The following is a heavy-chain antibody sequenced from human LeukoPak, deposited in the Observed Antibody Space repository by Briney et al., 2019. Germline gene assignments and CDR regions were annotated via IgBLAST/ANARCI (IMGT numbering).Heavy chain of an antibody. CDR1: GFTFSSSA. CDR2: IKEDGTET. J-gene: IGHJ4*02. Sequence: GGSLRLSCAASGFTFSSSAMSWVRQALGKGLEWVANIKEDGTETYYVDSVKGRFTISRDNAKNSLYLQMNGLRVEDTAVYYCAKEGRSLQTYWGQGTLVTVSS. CDR3: AKEGRSLQTY. V-gene: IGHV3-7*03. D-gene: IGHD5-24*01.